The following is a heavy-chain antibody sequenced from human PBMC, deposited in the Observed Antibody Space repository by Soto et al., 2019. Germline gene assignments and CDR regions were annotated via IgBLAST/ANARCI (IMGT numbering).Heavy chain of an antibody. CDR2: IIPIFNAT. Sequence: QEQLVQSGSSVKKPGSSVKVSCKASGGTFSSYAISWVRQAPGQGLEWMGGIIPIFNATPYAQKFQGRVTITADESTSTAYMELSSLRSEDTAVYYCAREDFDSEIYYGMDVWGQGTTVTVSS. V-gene: IGHV1-69*01. J-gene: IGHJ6*02. CDR3: AREDFDSEIYYGMDV. D-gene: IGHD3-3*01. CDR1: GGTFSSYA.